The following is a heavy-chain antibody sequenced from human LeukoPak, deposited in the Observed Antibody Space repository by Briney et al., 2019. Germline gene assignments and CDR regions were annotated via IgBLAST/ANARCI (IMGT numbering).Heavy chain of an antibody. Sequence: GSLRLSCAASGFTVNYMSWVRQAPGKGLEWVSLIYSGGTTYYADSVKGRFTIPRDNSKNTLYLQMNSLRAEDTAVYYCARVSSSGWRDFDYWGQGTLVTVSS. CDR2: IYSGGTT. J-gene: IGHJ4*02. CDR1: GFTVNY. V-gene: IGHV3-53*01. CDR3: ARVSSSGWRDFDY. D-gene: IGHD6-19*01.